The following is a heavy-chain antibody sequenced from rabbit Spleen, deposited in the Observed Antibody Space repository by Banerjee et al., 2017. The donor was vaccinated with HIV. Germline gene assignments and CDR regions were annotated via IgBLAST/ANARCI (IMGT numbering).Heavy chain of an antibody. CDR3: VRSEAGSGDSFNL. CDR1: GFTLSSYYM. CDR2: INTATGKG. Sequence: QEQLEESAGGLVQPGGSLKLSCKASGFTLSSYYMNWVRQAPGKGLEWIACINTATGKGVYATWAKGRFTISKTSSTTVTLQMTSLTAADTATYFCVRSEAGSGDSFNLWGQGTLVTVS. J-gene: IGHJ4*01. D-gene: IGHD8-1*01. V-gene: IGHV1S45*01.